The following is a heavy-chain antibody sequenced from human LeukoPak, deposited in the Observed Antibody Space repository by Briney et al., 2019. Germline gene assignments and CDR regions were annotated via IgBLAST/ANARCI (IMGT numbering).Heavy chain of an antibody. J-gene: IGHJ5*02. D-gene: IGHD6-13*01. CDR3: AREGYSSSWLVSPVDRWFDH. Sequence: ASVNLSCKASGYTFTSYGISWVRQAPGQGLEWMGWISAYNGNTNYAQTLQGRVTITTDTSTSTAYMELRSLRSDDTAVYYCAREGYSSSWLVSPVDRWFDHWGQGTLVTVSS. CDR2: ISAYNGNT. V-gene: IGHV1-18*01. CDR1: GYTFTSYG.